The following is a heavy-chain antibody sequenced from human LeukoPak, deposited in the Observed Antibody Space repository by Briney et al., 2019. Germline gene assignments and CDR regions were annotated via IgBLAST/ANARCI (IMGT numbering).Heavy chain of an antibody. Sequence: GASVKVSCKASGYTFTDYFIHWVRQAPGQGLEWMGWINPNSAGTLSAQKFQGRVTMTRDTSISTAYMELSGLSSGDTAMYYCVREYRNSSYYSFDCWGQGTLVPVSS. D-gene: IGHD1-7*01. V-gene: IGHV1-2*02. J-gene: IGHJ4*02. CDR2: INPNSAGT. CDR1: GYTFTDYF. CDR3: VREYRNSSYYSFDC.